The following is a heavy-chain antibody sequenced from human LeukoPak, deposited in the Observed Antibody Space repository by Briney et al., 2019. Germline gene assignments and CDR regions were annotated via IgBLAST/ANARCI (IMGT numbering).Heavy chain of an antibody. Sequence: GGSLRLSCAASGFTFSSYSMNWVHRAPGKGLEWVSSISSSSYIYYADSVKGRFTISRDNAKNSLYLQMNSLRAEDTAVYYCARQMATMTTPFDYWGQGTLVTVSS. J-gene: IGHJ4*02. CDR1: GFTFSSYS. CDR3: ARQMATMTTPFDY. CDR2: ISSSSYI. D-gene: IGHD5-24*01. V-gene: IGHV3-21*01.